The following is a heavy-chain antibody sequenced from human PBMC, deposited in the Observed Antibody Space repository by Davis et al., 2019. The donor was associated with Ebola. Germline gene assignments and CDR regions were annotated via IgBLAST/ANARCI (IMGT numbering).Heavy chain of an antibody. J-gene: IGHJ4*02. CDR2: ISSSGDST. V-gene: IGHV3-23*01. D-gene: IGHD3-3*01. Sequence: GESLKISCTASGFPSSTYAMSWVRQAPGKGLEWVSGISSSGDSTYYADSVKGRFTISRDNSKNTLYLQMNSLRAEDTAVYYCATTTIFGVVWGQGTLVTVSS. CDR3: ATTTIFGVV. CDR1: GFPSSTYA.